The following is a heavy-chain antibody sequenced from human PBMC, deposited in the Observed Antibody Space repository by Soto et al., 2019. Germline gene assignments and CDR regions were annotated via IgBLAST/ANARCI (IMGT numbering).Heavy chain of an antibody. V-gene: IGHV1-18*01. CDR3: ARALYRRGTYCAFDN. Sequence: QVPLVQSGPEVKKPGASVTVSCKTSGYTPTNYDIGWVRQAPGQGLEWMGWISAYNGNRNSAQKLQGRLTMTTDTSQKTAYMELRSLRSDDTAVYFCARALYRRGTYCAFDNWGQGTLVTVSS. D-gene: IGHD3-16*01. J-gene: IGHJ4*02. CDR2: ISAYNGNR. CDR1: GYTPTNYD.